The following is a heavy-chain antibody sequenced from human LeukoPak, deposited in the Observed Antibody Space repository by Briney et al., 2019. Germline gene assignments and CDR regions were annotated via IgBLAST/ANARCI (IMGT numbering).Heavy chain of an antibody. V-gene: IGHV5-51*01. J-gene: IGHJ4*02. D-gene: IGHD2-2*01. CDR3: ARITSSWCFDY. Sequence: GESLKISCKGSRYSFTSYWIAWVRQMPGKGLEWMGIIWPGDSDTRYSPSFQGQVTISVDKSINTAYLQWSSLKASDTAIYYCARITSSWCFDYWGQGTLVTVSS. CDR1: RYSFTSYW. CDR2: IWPGDSDT.